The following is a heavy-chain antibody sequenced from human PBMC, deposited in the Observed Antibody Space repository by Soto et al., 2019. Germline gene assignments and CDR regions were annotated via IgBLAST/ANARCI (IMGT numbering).Heavy chain of an antibody. CDR1: GFTFSSYG. V-gene: IGHV3-30*18. CDR3: AKNLRIPYNNAFLPMDV. CDR2: ISYDGSNK. Sequence: GGSLRLSCAASGFTFSSYGMHWVRQAPGKGLEWVAVISYDGSNKYYADSVKGRFTISRDNSKNTLYLQMNSLRAEDTAVYYCAKNLRIPYNNAFLPMDVWGQGTTVTVSS. D-gene: IGHD1-1*01. J-gene: IGHJ6*02.